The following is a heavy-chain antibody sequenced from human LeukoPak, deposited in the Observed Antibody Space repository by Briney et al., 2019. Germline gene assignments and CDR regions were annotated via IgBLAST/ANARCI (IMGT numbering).Heavy chain of an antibody. J-gene: IGHJ4*02. V-gene: IGHV3-7*02. CDR1: GFTFSSSW. D-gene: IGHD5-24*01. CDR2: VKQDGSET. CDR3: ASAERWLQHFDY. Sequence: GGSLRLSCAASGFTFSSSWMSWVRQTPGKGLEWVANVKQDGSETYYVDSVKGRFTISRDNAKNSLYLQMNSLRAEDTAVYYCASAERWLQHFDYWGQGTLVTPSS.